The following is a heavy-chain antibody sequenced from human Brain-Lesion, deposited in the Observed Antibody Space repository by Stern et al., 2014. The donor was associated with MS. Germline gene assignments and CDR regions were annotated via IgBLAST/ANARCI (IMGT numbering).Heavy chain of an antibody. D-gene: IGHD3-22*01. CDR2: IFHSGST. J-gene: IGHJ4*02. Sequence: QVQLQESGPGLVKPSETLSLTCTVSGGSIGNYYWSWLRQPPGKRPEWVGYIFHSGSTDSNPSLKSRATISLDTSKNQFSLKLTSMPAADTAVYYCARDLGAFYYDVWGQGTLVTVSS. V-gene: IGHV4-59*01. CDR3: ARDLGAFYYDV. CDR1: GGSIGNYY.